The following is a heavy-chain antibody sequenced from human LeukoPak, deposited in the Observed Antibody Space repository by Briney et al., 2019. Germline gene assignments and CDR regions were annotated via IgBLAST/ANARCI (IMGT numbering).Heavy chain of an antibody. J-gene: IGHJ5*02. V-gene: IGHV4-39*07. CDR1: GGSISSSSYY. CDR3: AREPYGSGSSQGWFDP. D-gene: IGHD3-10*01. CDR2: IYYSGST. Sequence: SETLSLTCTVSGGSISSSSYYWGWIRQPPGKGLEWIGSIYYSGSTYYNPSLKSRVTISVDTSKNQFSLKLSSVTAADTAVYYCAREPYGSGSSQGWFDPWGQGTLVTVSS.